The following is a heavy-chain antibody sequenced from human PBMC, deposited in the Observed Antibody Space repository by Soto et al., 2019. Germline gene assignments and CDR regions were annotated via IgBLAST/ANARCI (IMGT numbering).Heavy chain of an antibody. Sequence: SGTLSPPLAVYGGSFLGLYWSWIRQPPGKGVEWIGEINHSGSTNYNPSLKSRVTISVDTSKNQFSLKLSSVTAADTAVYYCARAQSDYIWGSYRMYHWFDPWGQGTLVTVSS. CDR1: GGSFLGLY. CDR2: INHSGST. V-gene: IGHV4-34*01. D-gene: IGHD3-16*02. CDR3: ARAQSDYIWGSYRMYHWFDP. J-gene: IGHJ5*02.